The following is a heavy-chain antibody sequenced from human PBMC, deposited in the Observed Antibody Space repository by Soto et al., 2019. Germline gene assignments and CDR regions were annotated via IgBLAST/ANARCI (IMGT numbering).Heavy chain of an antibody. CDR3: ARTPGIGVVNWFDP. CDR1: GGTFSSYA. V-gene: IGHV1-69*13. J-gene: IGHJ5*02. D-gene: IGHD3-3*01. Sequence: GSSVKVSCKASGGTFSSYAISWVRQAPGQGLEWMGGIIPIFGTANYAQKFQGRVTITADESTSTAYMELSSLRSEDTAVYYCARTPGIGVVNWFDPWGQGTLVTVSS. CDR2: IIPIFGTA.